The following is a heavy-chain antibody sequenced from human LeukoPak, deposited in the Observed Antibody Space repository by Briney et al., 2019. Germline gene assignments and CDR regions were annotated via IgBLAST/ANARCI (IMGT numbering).Heavy chain of an antibody. CDR2: IRYDGSNK. V-gene: IGHV3-30*02. D-gene: IGHD4-17*01. Sequence: GGSLRLSCAASGFTFSSYGMHWVRQAPGKGLEWVAFIRYDGSNKYYADSVKGRFTISRDNSKNTLYLQMNSLRAEDTAVYYCAKDRGLMTTVTTSWFDPWGQGTLVTVSS. CDR3: AKDRGLMTTVTTSWFDP. J-gene: IGHJ5*02. CDR1: GFTFSSYG.